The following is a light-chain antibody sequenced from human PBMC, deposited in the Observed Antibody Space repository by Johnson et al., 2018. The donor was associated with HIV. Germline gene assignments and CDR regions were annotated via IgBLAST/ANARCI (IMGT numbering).Light chain of an antibody. V-gene: IGLV1-51*01. CDR1: SSNIGNNY. J-gene: IGLJ1*01. CDR3: GTWDSSLSAYV. CDR2: AKN. Sequence: QPVLTQPPSVSAAPGQKVTISCSGSSSNIGNNYVSWYRHLPGTAPKLLISAKNKRPSGVPDRFSASKSGTSATLDITGLQTGDEADYYCGTWDSSLSAYVFGTGTRVTVL.